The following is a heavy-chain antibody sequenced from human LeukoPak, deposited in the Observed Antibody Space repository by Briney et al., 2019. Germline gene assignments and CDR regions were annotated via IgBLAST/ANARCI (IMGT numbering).Heavy chain of an antibody. CDR1: GFTFSNYA. V-gene: IGHV3-23*01. J-gene: IGHJ4*02. D-gene: IGHD3-9*01. Sequence: GGSLRLSCAASGFTFSNYAMSWVRQAPGKGLEWVSAILGSGGSTYYADSVKGRFTVSRDNSKSTLYSQMNSLRAEDTALYYCAKWGDYDVLTGYYVPDYWGQGTLVTVSS. CDR3: AKWGDYDVLTGYYVPDY. CDR2: ILGSGGST.